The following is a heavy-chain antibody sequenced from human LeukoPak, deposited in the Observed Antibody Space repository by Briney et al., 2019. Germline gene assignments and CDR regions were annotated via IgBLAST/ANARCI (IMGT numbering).Heavy chain of an antibody. V-gene: IGHV1-24*01. CDR1: GYTLTELS. CDR3: ATVPPGGIRFPFDP. CDR2: FDPEDGET. D-gene: IGHD1-14*01. J-gene: IGHJ5*02. Sequence: ASVKVSCKVSGYTLTELSMHWVRQAPGKGLEWMGGFDPEDGETIYAQKFQGRVTMTEDTSTDTAYMELSSLRSEDTAVYYCATVPPGGIRFPFDPWGQGTLVTVSS.